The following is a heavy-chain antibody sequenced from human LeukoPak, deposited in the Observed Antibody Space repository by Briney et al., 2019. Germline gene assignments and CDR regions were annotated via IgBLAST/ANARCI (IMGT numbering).Heavy chain of an antibody. CDR2: INPNSGGT. CDR1: GYTFTGYY. J-gene: IGHJ4*02. V-gene: IGHV1-2*02. D-gene: IGHD2-21*02. Sequence: ASVKVSCKASGYTFTGYYMHWVRQAPGQGLEWMGWINPNSGGTNYAQKFQGRVTMTGDTSISTAYMELSRLRSDDTAVYYCARGRGHIVVVTDPFDYWGQGTLVTVSS. CDR3: ARGRGHIVVVTDPFDY.